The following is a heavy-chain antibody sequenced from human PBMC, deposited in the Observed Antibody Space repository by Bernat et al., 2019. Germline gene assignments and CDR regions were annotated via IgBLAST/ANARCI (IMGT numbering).Heavy chain of an antibody. D-gene: IGHD6-6*01. J-gene: IGHJ4*02. CDR1: GYTFTGYY. Sequence: QVQLVQSGAEVKKPGASVRVSCKASGYTFTGYYMHWVRQAPGQGLEWMGLINPNSGGTNYAQKFQGWVTMTRDTSISTAYMELSRLRSDDTAVYYCARALRSCSSEKLQFGGDFFDYWGQGTLVTVSS. CDR2: INPNSGGT. V-gene: IGHV1-2*04. CDR3: ARALRSCSSEKLQFGGDFFDY.